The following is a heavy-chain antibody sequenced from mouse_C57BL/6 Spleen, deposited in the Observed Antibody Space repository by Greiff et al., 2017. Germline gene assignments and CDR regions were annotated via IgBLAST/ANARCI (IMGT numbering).Heavy chain of an antibody. D-gene: IGHD2-2*01. CDR3: ALRGMVTTRYAMDY. J-gene: IGHJ4*01. CDR1: GYTFTSYW. V-gene: IGHV1-55*01. Sequence: QVQLQQPGAELVKPGASVKMSCKASGYTFTSYWLTWVKQRPGQGLEWIGDIYPGSGSTNYNEKFKSKATLTVDTSSSTAYMQLSSLTSEDSAVYYCALRGMVTTRYAMDYWGQGTSVTVSS. CDR2: IYPGSGST.